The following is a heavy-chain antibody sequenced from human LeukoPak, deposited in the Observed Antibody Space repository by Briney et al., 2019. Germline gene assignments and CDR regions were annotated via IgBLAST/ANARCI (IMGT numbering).Heavy chain of an antibody. D-gene: IGHD7-27*01. V-gene: IGHV3-33*06. CDR2: IWYDGSNK. CDR3: AKGSNWGSWFFDY. J-gene: IGHJ4*02. Sequence: PGRSLRLSCAASGFTFSSYGMPWVRQAPGKGLEWVAVIWYDGSNKYYADSVKGRFTISRDNSKNTLYLQMNSLRAEDTAVYYCAKGSNWGSWFFDYWGQGTLVTVSS. CDR1: GFTFSSYG.